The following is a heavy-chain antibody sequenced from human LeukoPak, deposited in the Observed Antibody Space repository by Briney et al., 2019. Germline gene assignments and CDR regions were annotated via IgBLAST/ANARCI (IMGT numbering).Heavy chain of an antibody. CDR3: ARDLVNMVWGVIPYGMDV. CDR2: ISSSGSTI. V-gene: IGHV3-11*01. D-gene: IGHD3-10*01. CDR1: GFTFSDYY. J-gene: IGHJ6*02. Sequence: GGSLRLSCAASGFTFSDYYMSWVRQAPGKGLEWVSYISSSGSTIYYADSVKGRFTISRDNAKNSLYLQVNSLRAEDTAVYYCARDLVNMVWGVIPYGMDVWGQGTTVTVSS.